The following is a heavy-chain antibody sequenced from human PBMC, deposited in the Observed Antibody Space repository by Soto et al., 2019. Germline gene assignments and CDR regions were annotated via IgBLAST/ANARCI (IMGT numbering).Heavy chain of an antibody. Sequence: GGSLRLSCAASGFTFSSYGMHWVRQAPGKGLEWVAVIWYDGSNKYYADSVKGRFTISRDNSKNTLYLQMNSLRAEDTAVYYCARGPRYYDILTGYGHAFDIWGQGTMVTVSS. V-gene: IGHV3-33*01. CDR1: GFTFSSYG. CDR3: ARGPRYYDILTGYGHAFDI. D-gene: IGHD3-9*01. J-gene: IGHJ3*02. CDR2: IWYDGSNK.